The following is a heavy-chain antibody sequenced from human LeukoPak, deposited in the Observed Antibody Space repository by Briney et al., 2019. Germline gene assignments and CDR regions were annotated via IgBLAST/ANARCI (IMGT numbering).Heavy chain of an antibody. V-gene: IGHV3-33*06. CDR1: GFRFSDFG. CDR2: IFYDRGKK. J-gene: IGHJ4*02. CDR3: AKGDNYKPLYFDN. Sequence: GGSLRLSCVASGFRFSDFGMHWVRQAPGKGLEWVAVIFYDRGKKFYADSVEGRFIISSDNSKDTLYLQMNSLRDEDTAVYYCAKGDNYKPLYFDNWGQGSLVTVSA. D-gene: IGHD1-20*01.